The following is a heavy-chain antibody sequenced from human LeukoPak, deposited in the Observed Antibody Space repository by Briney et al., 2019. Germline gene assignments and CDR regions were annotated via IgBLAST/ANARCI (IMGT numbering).Heavy chain of an antibody. J-gene: IGHJ3*02. CDR2: INHSGST. D-gene: IGHD3-9*01. V-gene: IGHV4-34*01. CDR3: ARAYYDILTGYYSPNAFDI. Sequence: PSETLSLTCAVYGGSFSGYYWSWIRQPPGKGLEWIGEINHSGSTNYNPSLKSRVTISVDTSKNQFSLKLSSVTAADTAVYYCARAYYDILTGYYSPNAFDIWGQGTMVTVSS. CDR1: GGSFSGYY.